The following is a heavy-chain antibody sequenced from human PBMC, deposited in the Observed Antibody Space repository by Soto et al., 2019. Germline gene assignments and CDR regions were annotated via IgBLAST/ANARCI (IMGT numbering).Heavy chain of an antibody. Sequence: GGSLRLSCAASGFTFDDYAMHWVRQAPGKGLEWVSGISWNSGSIGYADSVKGRFTISRDNAKNSLYLQMNSLRAEDTALYYCAKDEGGYGDTDTRFDYWGQGTLVTVSS. D-gene: IGHD4-17*01. CDR3: AKDEGGYGDTDTRFDY. V-gene: IGHV3-9*01. CDR1: GFTFDDYA. J-gene: IGHJ4*02. CDR2: ISWNSGSI.